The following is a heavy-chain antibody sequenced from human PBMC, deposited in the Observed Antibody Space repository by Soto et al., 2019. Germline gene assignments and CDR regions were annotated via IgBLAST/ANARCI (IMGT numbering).Heavy chain of an antibody. CDR2: SHQSGNT. D-gene: IGHD2-8*01. CDR1: GFSISSHDW. Sequence: PSETLSITCAVSGFSISSHDWWTWVRQPPGKGLEWIGESHQSGNTNYNSSLESRITINPDTSNNQLSLQLNSVTPDDTAVYYCARLIGNSWLDSWGQGTLVTVSS. CDR3: ARLIGNSWLDS. V-gene: IGHV4-4*02. J-gene: IGHJ5*01.